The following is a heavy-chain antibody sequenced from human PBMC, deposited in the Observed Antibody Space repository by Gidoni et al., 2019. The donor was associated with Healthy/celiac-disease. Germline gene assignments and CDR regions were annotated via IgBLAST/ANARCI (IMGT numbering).Heavy chain of an antibody. CDR2: IYHSGST. V-gene: IGHV4-4*02. J-gene: IGHJ6*02. Sequence: QVQLQESGPGLVKPSGTLSLTCAVSGGSISSSNWWSWVRQPPGKGLEWIGEIYHSGSTNYNPSLKSRVTISVDKSKNQFSLKLSSVTAADTAVYYCARWPYCGGDCPADYYYYGMDVWGQGTTVTVSS. CDR1: GGSISSSNW. D-gene: IGHD2-21*01. CDR3: ARWPYCGGDCPADYYYYGMDV.